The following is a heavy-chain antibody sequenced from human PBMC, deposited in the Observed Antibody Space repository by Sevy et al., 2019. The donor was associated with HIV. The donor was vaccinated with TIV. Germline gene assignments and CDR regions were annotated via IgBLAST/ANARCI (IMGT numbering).Heavy chain of an antibody. V-gene: IGHV1-8*01. CDR3: ARARLDYEFWSGSYFSRAPWGYKYYAMDV. J-gene: IGHJ6*02. Sequence: ASVKVSCKAAGYSFTNFDINWVRQATGQGLEWMGSMNPNNGNTHYAQKFQGRVTMTRSSSANTAYMELSSLTSEDTAIYYCARARLDYEFWSGSYFSRAPWGYKYYAMDVWGQGTTVTVSS. D-gene: IGHD3-3*01. CDR1: GYSFTNFD. CDR2: MNPNNGNT.